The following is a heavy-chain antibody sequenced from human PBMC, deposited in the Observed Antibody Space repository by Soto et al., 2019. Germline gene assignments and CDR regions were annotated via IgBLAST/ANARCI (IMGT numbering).Heavy chain of an antibody. D-gene: IGHD5-18*01. Sequence: QVQLVQSGAEVRKPRSSVRVSCKSSGGIFRSNAISWVRQAPGQGLEWMGAIIPQFPTPYDAQKFQGRVTITADESTSTAYMALNSLRSDDTAVYFCARDAADTPMVYWGQGTLLTVSS. J-gene: IGHJ4*02. CDR3: ARDAADTPMVY. V-gene: IGHV1-69*01. CDR1: GGIFRSNA. CDR2: IIPQFPTP.